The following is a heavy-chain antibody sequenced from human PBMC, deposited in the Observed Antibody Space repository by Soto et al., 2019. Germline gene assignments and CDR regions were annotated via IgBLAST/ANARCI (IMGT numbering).Heavy chain of an antibody. J-gene: IGHJ4*02. CDR1: RVSVCSRLYS. CDR3: ARAKVVAYRYDTSGYYTTFDF. Sequence: SETLSLTCPVSRVSVCSRLYSWSWLRLPPGKGPEWIGYIHDSGTTYNPSFKSRVTISVDASKNQFSLNLNSVTSADTAVYFCARAKVVAYRYDTSGYYTTFDFWGQGALVTVSS. V-gene: IGHV4-61*01. CDR2: IHDSGT. D-gene: IGHD3-22*01.